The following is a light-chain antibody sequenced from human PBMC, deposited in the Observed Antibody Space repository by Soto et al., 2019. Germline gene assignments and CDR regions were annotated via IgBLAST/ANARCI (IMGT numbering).Light chain of an antibody. J-gene: IGKJ5*01. V-gene: IGKV1-5*01. CDR3: QQYNSYPIT. CDR1: QSISTW. Sequence: DIQMPQSPSTLSASVGDRVTITCRASQSISTWLAWYQQKPGRAPKLLIYEASSFESGVPSRFSGRGSGTEFTLTISSLQPDDFATYYCQQYNSYPITFGQGTRLEIK. CDR2: EAS.